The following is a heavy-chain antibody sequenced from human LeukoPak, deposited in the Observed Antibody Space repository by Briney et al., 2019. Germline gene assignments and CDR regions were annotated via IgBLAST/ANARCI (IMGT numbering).Heavy chain of an antibody. CDR3: ARGGEWDAPDAFDI. CDR1: GFTFSSYG. CDR2: TWYDGSNK. D-gene: IGHD1-26*01. Sequence: HPGGSLRLSCAASGFTFSSYGMHWVRQAPGKGLEWVAVTWYDGSNKYYVDSVKGRFTISRDNSKNTLYLQMNSLRAEDTAVYYCARGGEWDAPDAFDIWGQGTMVTVSS. J-gene: IGHJ3*02. V-gene: IGHV3-33*01.